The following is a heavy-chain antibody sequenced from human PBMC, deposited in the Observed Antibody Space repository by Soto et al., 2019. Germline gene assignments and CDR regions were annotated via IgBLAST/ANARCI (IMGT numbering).Heavy chain of an antibody. CDR3: ARDGGKQWLVVNWFDP. CDR2: ISAYNGNT. J-gene: IGHJ5*02. D-gene: IGHD6-19*01. V-gene: IGHV1-18*04. Sequence: GASVKVSCKASGYTFTSYGISWVRQAPGQGLEWMGWISAYNGNTNYAQKLQGRVTMTTDTSTSTAYMELRSLRSDDTAVYYCARDGGKQWLVVNWFDPWGQGTPVTVSS. CDR1: GYTFTSYG.